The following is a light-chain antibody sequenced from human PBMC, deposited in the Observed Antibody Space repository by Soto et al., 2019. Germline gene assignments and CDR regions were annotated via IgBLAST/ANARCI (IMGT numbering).Light chain of an antibody. V-gene: IGKV3-11*01. CDR1: QSVSSY. CDR2: DAS. Sequence: VLTQSPATLSLSPGERATLSCRASQSVSSYLAWYQQKPGQAPRLLIYDASNRATGIPARFSGSGSGTDFTLTISSLEPEDCAIYYSQPPQYWPPIPFGQGPRLELK. J-gene: IGKJ5*01. CDR3: QPPQYWPPIP.